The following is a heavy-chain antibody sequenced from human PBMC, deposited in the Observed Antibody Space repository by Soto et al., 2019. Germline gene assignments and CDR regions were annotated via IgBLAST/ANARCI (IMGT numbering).Heavy chain of an antibody. Sequence: ASVKVSCKASGGTFSSYGISWVRQAPGQGLEWMGWISAYNGNTNYAQKLQGRVTMTTDTSTSTAYMELRSLRSDDTAVYYCARVEDIVVVPAASWFDPWGQGTLVTVSS. CDR1: GGTFSSYG. J-gene: IGHJ5*02. V-gene: IGHV1-18*01. CDR3: ARVEDIVVVPAASWFDP. D-gene: IGHD2-2*01. CDR2: ISAYNGNT.